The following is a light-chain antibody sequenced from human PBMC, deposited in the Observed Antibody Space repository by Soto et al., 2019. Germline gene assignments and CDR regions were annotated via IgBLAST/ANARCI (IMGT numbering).Light chain of an antibody. J-gene: IGKJ4*02. CDR3: PQHSNWPLT. CDR1: QTVSSS. CDR2: EAS. Sequence: EIVLTQSPATLSLSPGERATLSCRASQTVSSSLAWYQQKPRQAPRLLIYEASNRATGIPARFSGSGYGAAVSFSSSSQESEDFALYYRPQHSNWPLTFGGGTRVDIK. V-gene: IGKV3-11*01.